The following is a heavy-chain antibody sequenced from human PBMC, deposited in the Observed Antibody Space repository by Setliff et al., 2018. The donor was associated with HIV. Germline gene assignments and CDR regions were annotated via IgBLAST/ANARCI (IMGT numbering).Heavy chain of an antibody. J-gene: IGHJ5*02. D-gene: IGHD3-10*01. CDR1: GYTFTAYF. V-gene: IGHV1-2*02. CDR3: ARGGYYTSGTWFDP. CDR2: ISPNTGDT. Sequence: ASVKVSCKSSGYTFTAYFLQWVRQAHGQGLEWIGWISPNTGDTGIALKFQGRVTMTRDTSTSTTYLELDRLTYDDTAIYYCARGGYYTSGTWFDPWGQGTLVTVSS.